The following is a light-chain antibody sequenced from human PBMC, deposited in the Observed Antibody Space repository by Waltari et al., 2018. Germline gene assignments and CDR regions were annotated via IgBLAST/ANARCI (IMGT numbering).Light chain of an antibody. CDR1: QSVSSW. Sequence: DIQMTQSPSTLSASVGDRVTITCRASQSVSSWLAWYQQKPRKAPNLLIYKASTLESGVPSRVSGSGSGTEFTLTISSLQPDDFATYDCQQYNSYSRRTFGQGTKVEI. CDR2: KAS. J-gene: IGKJ1*01. V-gene: IGKV1-5*03. CDR3: QQYNSYSRRT.